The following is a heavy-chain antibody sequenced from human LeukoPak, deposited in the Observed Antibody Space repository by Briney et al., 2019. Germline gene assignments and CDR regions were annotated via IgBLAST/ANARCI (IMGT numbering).Heavy chain of an antibody. D-gene: IGHD6-13*01. J-gene: IGHJ5*02. CDR1: GFTFSTYA. CDR3: AKGVGSSWRAPLDP. V-gene: IGHV3-23*01. Sequence: GGSLRLSCAPSGFTFSTYAMSWVRQAPGKGLEWVSGITDSGGITNYADSVRGRFTMSRDNAKNTLYLQMNSLRVEDTALYFCAKGVGSSWRAPLDPWGQGTLVTVSS. CDR2: ITDSGGIT.